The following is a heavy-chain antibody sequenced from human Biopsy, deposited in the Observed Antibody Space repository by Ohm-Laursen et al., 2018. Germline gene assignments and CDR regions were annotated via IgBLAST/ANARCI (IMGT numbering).Heavy chain of an antibody. V-gene: IGHV2-5*08. CDR1: GFSLSARGMC. J-gene: IGHJ3*01. CDR2: VYWDNDK. CDR3: AHVVITYGGIIALDAFDV. D-gene: IGHD3-16*02. Sequence: PTQTLTLTCSFSGFSLSARGMCVSWIRQAPGKALEWLAIVYWDNDKRYSPSLWSRLNIWKDASKNRVVLTLTDMDPVDIATYYCAHVVITYGGIIALDAFDVWGQGSMVIVSS.